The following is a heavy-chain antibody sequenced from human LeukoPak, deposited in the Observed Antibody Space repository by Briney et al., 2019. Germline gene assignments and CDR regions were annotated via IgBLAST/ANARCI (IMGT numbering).Heavy chain of an antibody. V-gene: IGHV4-31*03. CDR1: GGSISSGSYF. CDR3: ARLKSTVTTFGWFDP. CDR2: IYYSGSA. Sequence: SETLSLTCSVSGGSISSGSYFWSWIRQHPGKGLEWIGYIYYSGSAYYNPSLKSRVTISVDSSKNQFSPKLSSVTAADTAVYYCARLKSTVTTFGWFDPWGQGTLVTVSS. J-gene: IGHJ5*02. D-gene: IGHD4-11*01.